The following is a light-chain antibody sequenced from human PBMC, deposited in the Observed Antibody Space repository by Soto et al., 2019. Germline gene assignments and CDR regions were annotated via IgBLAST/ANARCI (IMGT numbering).Light chain of an antibody. J-gene: IGKJ1*01. V-gene: IGKV1-12*01. CDR2: AAS. CDR3: QQANTFPWT. CDR1: QGVSSW. Sequence: DIQMTQSPSSVSASVGDRVTITCRASQGVSSWLAWYQQKPGKAPKLLIYAASSLQSGVPSRFRGSGSGTHFTRTISSLQTEDFATDYCQQANTFPWTFGEGTKVEIK.